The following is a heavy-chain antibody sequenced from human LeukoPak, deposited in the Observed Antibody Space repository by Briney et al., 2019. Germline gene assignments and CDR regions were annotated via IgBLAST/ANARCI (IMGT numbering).Heavy chain of an antibody. D-gene: IGHD3-16*01. V-gene: IGHV4-34*01. CDR3: ARVRGFSK. Sequence: SETLSLTCTVSGGSISSYYWSWIRQPPGKGLEWIGEINHSGSTNYNPSLKSRVTISVDTSKNQFSLKLSSVTAADTAVYYCARVRGFSKWGQGTLVTVSS. J-gene: IGHJ4*02. CDR2: INHSGST. CDR1: GGSISSYY.